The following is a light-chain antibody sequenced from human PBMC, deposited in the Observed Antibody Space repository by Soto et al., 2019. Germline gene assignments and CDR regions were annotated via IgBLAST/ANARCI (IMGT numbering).Light chain of an antibody. CDR2: GAS. CDR3: HQSAASPLT. Sequence: EIVLTQSPGTLSLSPGESTTLSCRASQSVGRNFLAWYQQKPGRAPRLLIHGASYRATGVPDRFSGSGSETDLTVTISILEPEFCTVYYCHQSAASPLTFGGGTTVEIK. V-gene: IGKV3-20*01. CDR1: QSVGRNF. J-gene: IGKJ4*01.